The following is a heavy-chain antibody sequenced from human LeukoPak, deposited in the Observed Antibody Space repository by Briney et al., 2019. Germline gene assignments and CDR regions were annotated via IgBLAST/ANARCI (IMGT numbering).Heavy chain of an antibody. Sequence: PGGSLRLSCAASGFTFSSYGMHWVRQCPGKGLEWVAVIWYDGSDKYYADSVKGRFTISRDNSKNTLYVQMNSLRAEDTAVYYCAVWYTSSRSFDYWGQGTLVTLSS. CDR1: GFTFSSYG. D-gene: IGHD6-13*01. CDR3: AVWYTSSRSFDY. CDR2: IWYDGSDK. J-gene: IGHJ4*02. V-gene: IGHV3-33*01.